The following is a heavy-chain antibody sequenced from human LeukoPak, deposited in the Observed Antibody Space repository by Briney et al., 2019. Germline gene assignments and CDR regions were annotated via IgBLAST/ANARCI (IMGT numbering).Heavy chain of an antibody. CDR3: ARGRSTVSHNWFDP. J-gene: IGHJ5*02. V-gene: IGHV1-18*01. D-gene: IGHD4-17*01. Sequence: GASVKASCKASGYTFISYGINWVRQAPGQGLEWMGWISVYNGNTNYAQKLQGRVTMTTDTSTSTAYMELRSLRSDDTAVYYCARGRSTVSHNWFDPWGQGTLVTVSS. CDR2: ISVYNGNT. CDR1: GYTFISYG.